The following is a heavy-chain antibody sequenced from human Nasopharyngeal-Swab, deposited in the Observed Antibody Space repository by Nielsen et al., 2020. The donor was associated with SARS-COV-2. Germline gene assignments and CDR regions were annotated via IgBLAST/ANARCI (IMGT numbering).Heavy chain of an antibody. V-gene: IGHV4-34*01. Sequence: SETLSLTCAVYGGSFSGYYWSWIRQPPGKGLEWIGEINHRGSTNYNPSLKSRVTISLDTFKNQFSLKLSSVTAADTAVYYCARLYCSSTSCPDYWGQGTLVTVSS. CDR1: GGSFSGYY. J-gene: IGHJ4*02. CDR3: ARLYCSSTSCPDY. D-gene: IGHD2-2*01. CDR2: INHRGST.